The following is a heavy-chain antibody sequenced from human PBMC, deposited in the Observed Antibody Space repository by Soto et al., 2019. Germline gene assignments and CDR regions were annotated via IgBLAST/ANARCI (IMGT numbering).Heavy chain of an antibody. J-gene: IGHJ4*02. CDR1: GFTFDDYA. CDR2: ISWNSGSI. CDR3: AKDRTYYYDSSGYYFDY. V-gene: IGHV3-9*01. Sequence: GGSLRLSCAASGFTFDDYAMHWVRQAPGKGLEWVSGISWNSGSIGYADSVKGRFTISRDNAKNSLYLQMNSLRAEDTALYYCAKDRTYYYDSSGYYFDYWGQGTLVTVSS. D-gene: IGHD3-22*01.